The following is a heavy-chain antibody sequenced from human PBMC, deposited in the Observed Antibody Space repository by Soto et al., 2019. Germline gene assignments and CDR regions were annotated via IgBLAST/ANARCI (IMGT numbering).Heavy chain of an antibody. CDR3: ARGPLRNGFDP. V-gene: IGHV1-3*01. Sequence: ASVKVSCKASGYTFTSYAMHWVRQAPGQRLEWMGWINAGNGNTKYSQKFQGRVTITRDTSASTAYMYLSSLRSEDTAVYYCARGPLRNGFDPWGQGTLVTVSS. CDR1: GYTFTSYA. J-gene: IGHJ5*02. CDR2: INAGNGNT.